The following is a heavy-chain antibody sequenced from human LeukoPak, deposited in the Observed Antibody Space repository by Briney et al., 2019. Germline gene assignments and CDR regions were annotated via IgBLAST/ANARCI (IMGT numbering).Heavy chain of an antibody. CDR2: ISGSGGST. V-gene: IGHV3-23*01. D-gene: IGHD3-10*01. CDR1: GFTFSSYA. Sequence: GGSLRLSCAASGFTFSSYAMSWVRQAPGKGLEWVSAISGSGGSTYYADSVKGRFTTSRHNSKNTLYLQMNSLRAEDTAVYYCARSSRGVQGVITPPKYWGQGTLVTVSS. CDR3: ARSSRGVQGVITPPKY. J-gene: IGHJ4*02.